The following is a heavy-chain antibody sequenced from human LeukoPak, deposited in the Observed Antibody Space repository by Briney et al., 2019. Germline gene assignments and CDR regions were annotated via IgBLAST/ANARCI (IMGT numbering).Heavy chain of an antibody. CDR3: ARFMGSGIYTPDY. J-gene: IGHJ4*02. CDR1: GFTVSNYY. Sequence: GGSLRLSCAASGFTVSNYYMSWIRQTPGKGLEWISYITSTGSYTHYADSVKGRFTMSRDNARNSLYLQMNSLSPEDTAVYYCARFMGSGIYTPDYWGQGTLVTVSS. CDR2: ITSTGSYT. V-gene: IGHV3-11*03. D-gene: IGHD3-10*01.